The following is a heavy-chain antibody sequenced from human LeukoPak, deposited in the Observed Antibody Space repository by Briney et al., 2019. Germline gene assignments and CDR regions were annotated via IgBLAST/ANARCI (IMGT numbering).Heavy chain of an antibody. CDR3: ARYYYGSGSFRYYYYGMDV. Sequence: SETLSLTCTVSGGSISSSSYYWGWIRQPPGEGLEWIGSIYYSGSTYYNPSLKSRVTISVDTSKNQFSLKLSSVTAADTAVYYCARYYYGSGSFRYYYYGMDVWGQGTTVTVSS. V-gene: IGHV4-39*01. J-gene: IGHJ6*02. D-gene: IGHD3-10*01. CDR2: IYYSGST. CDR1: GGSISSSSYY.